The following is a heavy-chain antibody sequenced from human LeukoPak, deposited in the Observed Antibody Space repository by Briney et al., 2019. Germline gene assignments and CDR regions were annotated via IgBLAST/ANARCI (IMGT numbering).Heavy chain of an antibody. V-gene: IGHV3-21*01. CDR2: ISSSSSYI. Sequence: PGGSLRLSCAASGFTFSSYSMNWVRQAPGKGLEWVSSISSSSSYIYYADSVKGRFTISRDNAKNSLYLQMNSLRAEDTAVYYCARDVAPLWFGELSYFDYWGQGTLVTVSS. D-gene: IGHD3-10*01. J-gene: IGHJ4*02. CDR1: GFTFSSYS. CDR3: ARDVAPLWFGELSYFDY.